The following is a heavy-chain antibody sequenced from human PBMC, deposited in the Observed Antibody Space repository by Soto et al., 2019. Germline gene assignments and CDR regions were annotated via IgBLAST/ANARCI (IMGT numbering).Heavy chain of an antibody. J-gene: IGHJ6*02. Sequence: ASVKVSCKASGGTFSSYAISWVRQAPGQGLEWMGGIIPIFGTANYAQKFQGRVTITADESTSTAYMELSSLRSEDTAVYYCARGTYCSGGSCYSGRYYYGMDVWGQGTTVTVSS. CDR1: GGTFSSYA. CDR2: IIPIFGTA. CDR3: ARGTYCSGGSCYSGRYYYGMDV. D-gene: IGHD2-15*01. V-gene: IGHV1-69*13.